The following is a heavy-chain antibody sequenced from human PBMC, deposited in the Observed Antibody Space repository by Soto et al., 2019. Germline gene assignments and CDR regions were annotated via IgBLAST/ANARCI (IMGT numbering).Heavy chain of an antibody. V-gene: IGHV4-59*01. Sequence: PSETLSLTCTVSGGSISSYYWSWIRQPPGKGLEWIGYFYYSGSTNYNPSLKSRVTISVDTSKNQFSLKLSSVTAADTAVYYCARASTTVTTLDYWGQGTLVTVSS. CDR2: FYYSGST. CDR1: GGSISSYY. CDR3: ARASTTVTTLDY. D-gene: IGHD4-17*01. J-gene: IGHJ4*02.